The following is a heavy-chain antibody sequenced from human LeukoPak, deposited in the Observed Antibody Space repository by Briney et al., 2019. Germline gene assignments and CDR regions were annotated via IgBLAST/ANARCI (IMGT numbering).Heavy chain of an antibody. J-gene: IGHJ4*02. D-gene: IGHD3-22*01. CDR1: GFTFSSYA. Sequence: GGSLRLSCAASGFTFSSYAMHWVRQAPGKGLEWVAVISYDGSNKYCADSVKGRFTISRDNSKNTLYLQMNSLRAEDTAVYYCARNMIVVVMAFDYWGQGTLVTVSS. V-gene: IGHV3-30-3*01. CDR2: ISYDGSNK. CDR3: ARNMIVVVMAFDY.